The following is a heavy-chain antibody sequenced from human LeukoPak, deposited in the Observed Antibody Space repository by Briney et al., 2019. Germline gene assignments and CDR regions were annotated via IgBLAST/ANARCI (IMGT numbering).Heavy chain of an antibody. CDR2: INAGNGNT. CDR1: GFTFSSYA. J-gene: IGHJ4*02. CDR3: ARLYGVAGDGDY. V-gene: IGHV1-3*01. D-gene: IGHD2-15*01. Sequence: GGSLRLSCAASGFTFSSYAMHWVRQAPGQRLEWMGWINAGNGNTKYSQKFQGRVTITRDTSASTAYMELSSLRSEDTAVYYCARLYGVAGDGDYWGQGTLVTVSS.